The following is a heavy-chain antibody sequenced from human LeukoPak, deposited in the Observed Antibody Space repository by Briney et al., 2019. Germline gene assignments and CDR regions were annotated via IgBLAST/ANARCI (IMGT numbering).Heavy chain of an antibody. D-gene: IGHD1-26*01. CDR1: GFRFSNYW. CDR3: AKGTGSHDN. CDR2: IRTDGGST. Sequence: GGSLRLSCAASGFRFSNYWIHWVRQAPAKGLVWVSRIRTDGGSTAYADFVKGRFTISRDNAKNTVYLQMNSLRADDTAVYYCAKGTGSHDNWGQGTLVTVSS. J-gene: IGHJ4*02. V-gene: IGHV3-74*01.